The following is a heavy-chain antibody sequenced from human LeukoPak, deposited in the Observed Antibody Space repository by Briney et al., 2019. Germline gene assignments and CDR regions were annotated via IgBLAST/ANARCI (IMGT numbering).Heavy chain of an antibody. D-gene: IGHD3-9*01. V-gene: IGHV3-23*01. CDR1: GFTVSSNY. CDR3: ARNSHYDILTGYLYYFDY. CDR2: ISGSGGST. Sequence: PGGSLRLSCAASGFTVSSNYMSWVRQAPGKGLEWVSAISGSGGSTYYADSVKGRFTISRDNSKNTLYLQMNSLRAEDTAVYYCARNSHYDILTGYLYYFDYWGQGTLVTVSS. J-gene: IGHJ4*02.